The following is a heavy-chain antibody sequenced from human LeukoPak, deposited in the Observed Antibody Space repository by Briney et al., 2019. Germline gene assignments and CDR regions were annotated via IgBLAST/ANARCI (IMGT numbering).Heavy chain of an antibody. V-gene: IGHV3-53*01. CDR2: IYSGGST. CDR1: GFTVSSNY. J-gene: IGHJ5*02. CDR3: ARDLAAAANWFDP. D-gene: IGHD6-13*01. Sequence: GGSLRLSCVASGFTVSSNYMSWVRQAPGKGLEWVSVIYSGGSTYYADSVKGRFTISRDNSKNTLYLQMNSLRAEDTAVYYCARDLAAAANWFDPWGQGTLVTVSS.